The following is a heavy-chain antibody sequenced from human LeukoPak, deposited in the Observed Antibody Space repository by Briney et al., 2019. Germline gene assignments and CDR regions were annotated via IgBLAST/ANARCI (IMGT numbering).Heavy chain of an antibody. CDR3: ANFGEIYMDV. D-gene: IGHD3-10*01. CDR2: IRYDGSNK. V-gene: IGHV3-30*02. J-gene: IGHJ6*03. Sequence: PGGSLRLSCAASGFTFSIYGMHWVRQAPGKGLEWVAFIRYDGSNKYYADSVKGRFTISRDNSKNTLYLQMNRLRAEDTAVYYCANFGEIYMDVWGKGTTVTVSS. CDR1: GFTFSIYG.